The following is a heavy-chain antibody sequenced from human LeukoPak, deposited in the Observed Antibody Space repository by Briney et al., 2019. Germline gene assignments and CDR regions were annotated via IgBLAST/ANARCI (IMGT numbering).Heavy chain of an antibody. CDR3: ARDQGRWLVRTFDY. D-gene: IGHD6-19*01. Sequence: SGTLSLTCAVSGGSISSCNWWSWVRQPPGKGLEWIGEIHHSGSTNYNPSLKSRVTISVDKSRNQFSLKLSSVTAADTAVYYCARDQGRWLVRTFDYWGQGTLVTVSS. CDR1: GGSISSCNW. V-gene: IGHV4-4*02. CDR2: IHHSGST. J-gene: IGHJ4*02.